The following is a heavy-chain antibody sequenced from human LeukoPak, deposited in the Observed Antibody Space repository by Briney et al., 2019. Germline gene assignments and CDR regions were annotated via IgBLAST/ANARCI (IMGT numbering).Heavy chain of an antibody. CDR3: AINVKYDFWSGSEMYAFDI. Sequence: GASVKVSCKASGYTFTGYYMHWVRQAPGQGLEWMGWTNPNSGGTNYAQKFQGRVTMTRDTSISTAYMELSRLRSDDTAVYYCAINVKYDFWSGSEMYAFDIWGQGTMVTVSS. CDR2: TNPNSGGT. D-gene: IGHD3-3*01. CDR1: GYTFTGYY. J-gene: IGHJ3*02. V-gene: IGHV1-2*02.